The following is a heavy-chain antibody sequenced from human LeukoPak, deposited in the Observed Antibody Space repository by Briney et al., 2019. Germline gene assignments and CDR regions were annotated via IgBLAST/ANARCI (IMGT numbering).Heavy chain of an antibody. V-gene: IGHV4-31*01. J-gene: IGHJ4*02. CDR3: ASLFTPYLAYCSGGSCMS. D-gene: IGHD2-15*01. CDR2: IYYSGST. Sequence: SETLSLTCAVSGGSISSGGYYWSWIRQHPGKGLEWIWYIYYSGSTYYNPSLKSLVTISVDTSKNPFSLKLSSVTAADTAVYYCASLFTPYLAYCSGGSCMSWGQGTLVTVSS. CDR1: GGSISSGGYY.